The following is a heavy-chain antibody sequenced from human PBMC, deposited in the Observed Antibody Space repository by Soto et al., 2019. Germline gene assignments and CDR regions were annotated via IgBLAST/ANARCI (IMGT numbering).Heavy chain of an antibody. CDR2: ISNEGRNT. J-gene: IGHJ5*02. CDR1: GFSFGSYG. CDR3: AKAGGKVSNPFDP. V-gene: IGHV3-30*18. Sequence: QIQLVESGGGVVQPGRSLRLSCAASGFSFGSYGMHWVRQTPGKGLEWVALISNEGRNTYYADSVKGRFTISRDNSWNTLSLQMNSLINEDTATYYGAKAGGKVSNPFDPWGQGTLVIVSS. D-gene: IGHD2-8*01.